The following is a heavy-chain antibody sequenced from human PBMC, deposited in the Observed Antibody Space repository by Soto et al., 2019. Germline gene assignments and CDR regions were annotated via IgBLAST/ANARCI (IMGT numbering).Heavy chain of an antibody. CDR1: GGSISSSNW. Sequence: SETLSLTCAVSGGSISSSNWWSWVRQPPGKGLEWIGEIYHSGSTNYNPSLKSRVTIPVDKSKNQFSLKLSSVTAADTAVYYCARVPRAPYSSSWPHFDYWGQGTLVTVSS. J-gene: IGHJ4*02. CDR3: ARVPRAPYSSSWPHFDY. CDR2: IYHSGST. V-gene: IGHV4-4*02. D-gene: IGHD6-13*01.